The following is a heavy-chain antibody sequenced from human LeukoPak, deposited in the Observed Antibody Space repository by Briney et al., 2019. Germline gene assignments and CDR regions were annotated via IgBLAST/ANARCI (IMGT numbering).Heavy chain of an antibody. D-gene: IGHD2-21*02. Sequence: GGSLRLSCAASGFTFSSYGMHWVRQAPGKGLEWVAVISYDGSNKYYADSVKGRFTISRDNSKNTLYLQMNSLRAEDTAVYYCAKDWGDYGGDCYLPLDYWGQGTLVTVSS. CDR3: AKDWGDYGGDCYLPLDY. CDR1: GFTFSSYG. V-gene: IGHV3-30*18. J-gene: IGHJ4*02. CDR2: ISYDGSNK.